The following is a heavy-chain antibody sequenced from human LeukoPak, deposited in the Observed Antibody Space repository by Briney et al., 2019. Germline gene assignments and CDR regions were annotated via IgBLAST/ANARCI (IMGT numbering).Heavy chain of an antibody. D-gene: IGHD2-15*01. CDR3: AKARGYCSGGSCPFDY. V-gene: IGHV3-23*01. Sequence: GGSLRLSCAASGFMFSSYAMSWVRQAPGKGLEWVSGISSSGDNTYHADSVKGRLTISRDTSKKTLYLQMNRLRAEDTAVYYCAKARGYCSGGSCPFDYWGQGILIIVSA. J-gene: IGHJ4*02. CDR2: ISSSGDNT. CDR1: GFMFSSYA.